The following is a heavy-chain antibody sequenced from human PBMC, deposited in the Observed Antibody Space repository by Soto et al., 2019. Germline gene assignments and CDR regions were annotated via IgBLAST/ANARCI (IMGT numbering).Heavy chain of an antibody. CDR2: VKSKTHGGIT. D-gene: IGHD4-4*01. Sequence: GGSLRLSCAASGFTFSNAWINWVRQAPGKGLEWVGRVKSKTHGGITDFIASVKGRFAISRDDSISMAFMRMNSLKIEDIAVYYCTTDSYITVTPVRLDYWGHGTLVTVSS. CDR3: TTDSYITVTPVRLDY. CDR1: GFTFSNAW. V-gene: IGHV3-15*07. J-gene: IGHJ4*01.